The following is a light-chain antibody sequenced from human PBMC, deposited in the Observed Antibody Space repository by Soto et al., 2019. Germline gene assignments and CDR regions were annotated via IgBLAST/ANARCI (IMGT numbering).Light chain of an antibody. CDR3: QQYGGSPQT. Sequence: EIVLTQYPGTLSLSPGERASLSCRASQNVNSNYLAWYQQKPGQAPRLLIYDASSRATGIPDRFGGSGSGTDFTLTISRLEPEDFAMYYCQQYGGSPQTFGRGTKVEIK. CDR2: DAS. V-gene: IGKV3-20*01. J-gene: IGKJ1*01. CDR1: QNVNSNY.